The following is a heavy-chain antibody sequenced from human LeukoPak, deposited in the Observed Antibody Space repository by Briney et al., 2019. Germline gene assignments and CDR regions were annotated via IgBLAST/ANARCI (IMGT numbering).Heavy chain of an antibody. CDR1: GYTFTSYG. V-gene: IGHV1-18*01. J-gene: IGHJ4*02. CDR2: ISTYNGNT. Sequence: GASVTVSCKASGYTFTSYGISWVRQAPGQGLEWMGWISTYNGNTNYAQKLQGRVTVTTDTSTSTAYMELRSLRSDDTAVYYCARAASTHFDYWGQGTLVTVSS. D-gene: IGHD6-13*01. CDR3: ARAASTHFDY.